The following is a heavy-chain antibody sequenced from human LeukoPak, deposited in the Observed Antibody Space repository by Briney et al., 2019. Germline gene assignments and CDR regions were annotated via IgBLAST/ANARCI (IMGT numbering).Heavy chain of an antibody. CDR1: GGSINSFSYY. D-gene: IGHD5-24*01. V-gene: IGHV4-31*03. CDR2: IHSSGNT. Sequence: SETLSLTCTVSGGSINSFSYYWSWIRQHPGKGLEWVGYIHSSGNTYYNPSLKSRVTISVDTSKNQFSLNLTSVTAADTAVYYCARTVEMATPWGQGTLVTVSS. CDR3: ARTVEMATP. J-gene: IGHJ5*02.